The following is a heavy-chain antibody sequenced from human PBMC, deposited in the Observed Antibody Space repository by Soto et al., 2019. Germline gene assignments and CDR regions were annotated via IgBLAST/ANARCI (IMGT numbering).Heavy chain of an antibody. D-gene: IGHD3-10*01. CDR1: GFTFDDSA. J-gene: IGHJ4*02. CDR3: AKDTGDVGALAYYLGH. CDR2: INAKSDSI. Sequence: ELQLVESGGGLVQPGRSLRLSCAASGFTFDDSAMHWVRQGPGKGLEWVSSINAKSDSIAYAGSVRGRFTISRDNAKKSLYLQMNSLRAEDTALYFCAKDTGDVGALAYYLGHWGQGTMVTVSS. V-gene: IGHV3-9*01.